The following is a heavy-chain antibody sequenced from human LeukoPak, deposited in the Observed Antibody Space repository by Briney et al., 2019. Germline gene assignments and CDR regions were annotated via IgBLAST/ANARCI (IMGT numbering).Heavy chain of an antibody. CDR1: GYTFTSYY. D-gene: IGHD2-2*01. J-gene: IGHJ6*04. CDR3: ARGRMQIVVVPAAMDV. CDR2: INPSGGST. Sequence: GASVKVSCKASGYTFTSYYMHWVRQAPGQGLEWMGIINPSGGSTSYAQKFQGRVTMTRDTSTSTVYMELSSLRSEDTAVYYCARGRMQIVVVPAAMDVWGKGTTVTVSS. V-gene: IGHV1-46*01.